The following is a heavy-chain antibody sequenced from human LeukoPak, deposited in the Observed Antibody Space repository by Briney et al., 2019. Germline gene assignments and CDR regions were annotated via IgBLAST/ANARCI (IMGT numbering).Heavy chain of an antibody. V-gene: IGHV1-8*01. CDR2: TNPNSGNT. J-gene: IGHJ4*02. CDR1: GYTFTSYD. CDR3: ARAALWFGDADY. Sequence: GASVKVSCKASGYTFTSYDINWVRQAPGQGLEWMGWTNPNSGNTGYAQKFQGRVTMTRNTSISTAYMELSSLRSEDTAGYYCARAALWFGDADYWGQGTLVTVSS. D-gene: IGHD3-10*01.